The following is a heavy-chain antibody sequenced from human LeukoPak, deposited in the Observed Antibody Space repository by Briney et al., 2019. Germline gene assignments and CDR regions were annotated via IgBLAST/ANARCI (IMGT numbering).Heavy chain of an antibody. CDR1: GGTFSSYA. Sequence: ASVKVSCKASGGTFSSYAISWVRQAPGQGLEWMGGIIPIFGTANYAQNFQGRVTITTDESTSTAYMELSSLRSEDTAVYFCASGDSSGYYYDYFDFWGQGTLVTVSS. D-gene: IGHD3-22*01. CDR3: ASGDSSGYYYDYFDF. CDR2: IIPIFGTA. V-gene: IGHV1-69*05. J-gene: IGHJ4*02.